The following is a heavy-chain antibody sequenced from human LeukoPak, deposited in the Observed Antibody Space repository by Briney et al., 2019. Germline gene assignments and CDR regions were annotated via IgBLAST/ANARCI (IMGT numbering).Heavy chain of an antibody. CDR3: AGNARASSDY. V-gene: IGHV4-34*01. D-gene: IGHD2-2*01. J-gene: IGHJ4*02. CDR2: INHSGST. CDR1: GGSFSGYY. Sequence: SETLSLTCAAYGGSFSGYYWSWIRQPPGKGLEWIGEINHSGSTNYNASLKSRVTVSVDTSKNQFSLKLSSVTAADTAVYYCAGNARASSDYWGQGTLVTVSS.